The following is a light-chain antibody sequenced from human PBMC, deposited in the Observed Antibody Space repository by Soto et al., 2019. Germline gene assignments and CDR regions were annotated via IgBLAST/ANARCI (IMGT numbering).Light chain of an antibody. Sequence: QSALTQPASVSGSPGQSITISCTGSSSDVGGYNYVSWYQQHPDKAPKLMIYEVNNRPSGVSHRFSGSKSGNTASLTISGLQAEDEGDYHCSAFTASTTVLFGGGTQLTVL. CDR2: EVN. CDR3: SAFTASTTVL. V-gene: IGLV2-14*03. J-gene: IGLJ2*01. CDR1: SSDVGGYNY.